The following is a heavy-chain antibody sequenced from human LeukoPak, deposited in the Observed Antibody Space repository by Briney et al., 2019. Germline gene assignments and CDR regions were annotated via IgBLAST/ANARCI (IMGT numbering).Heavy chain of an antibody. CDR3: AREGSSSWFPFDY. Sequence: QSGGSLRLSCAASGFTFSSYEMNWVRQAPGKGLEWVSYISSSGSTIYYADSVKGRLTISRDNAKNSLYLQMNSLRAEDTAVYYCAREGSSSWFPFDYWGQGTLVTVSS. J-gene: IGHJ4*02. CDR2: ISSSGSTI. V-gene: IGHV3-48*03. CDR1: GFTFSSYE. D-gene: IGHD6-13*01.